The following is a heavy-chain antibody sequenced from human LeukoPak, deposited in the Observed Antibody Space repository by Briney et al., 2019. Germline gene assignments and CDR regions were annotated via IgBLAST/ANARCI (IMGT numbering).Heavy chain of an antibody. CDR1: GFTFTSSA. D-gene: IGHD3-22*01. J-gene: IGHJ4*01. CDR2: IVVGSGNT. CDR3: AAAYYYDSSGYYEYYFDY. Sequence: SVKVSCKASGFTFTSSAMQWVRQARGQRLEWIGWIVVGSGNTNYAQKFQERVTITRDMSTSTAYMELSSLRSEDTAVYYCAAAYYYDSSGYYEYYFDYWGRGTLVTVSS. V-gene: IGHV1-58*02.